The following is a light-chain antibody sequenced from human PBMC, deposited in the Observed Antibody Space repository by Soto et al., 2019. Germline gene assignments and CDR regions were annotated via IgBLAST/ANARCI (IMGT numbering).Light chain of an antibody. CDR3: CSFTSANTYV. CDR2: EVG. V-gene: IGLV2-18*02. J-gene: IGLJ1*01. CDR1: SSDVGSNNR. Sequence: QSVLTQPPSLSGSPGQSVTISCTGNSSDVGSNNRVSWYQQPPGTVPKVMIYEVGNRPSGVPDRFSGSKSGNTASLTISGLQAEDEADYYCCSFTSANTYVFGTGTKVTVL.